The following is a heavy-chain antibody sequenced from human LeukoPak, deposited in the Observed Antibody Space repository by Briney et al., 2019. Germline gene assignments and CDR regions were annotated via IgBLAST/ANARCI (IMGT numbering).Heavy chain of an antibody. D-gene: IGHD1-26*01. CDR1: GFNFRSYA. CDR3: AKEVGPDLGA. Sequence: GTSLRLSCGGSGFNFRSYAIHWVRQPPGKGLEWVAVIWYDGSKTYYAESVKGRFTISRDNSNNMAYLQMSSLRVKDTAVYFCAKEVGPDLGAWGQGTLVTVSS. V-gene: IGHV3-33*06. CDR2: IWYDGSKT. J-gene: IGHJ4*02.